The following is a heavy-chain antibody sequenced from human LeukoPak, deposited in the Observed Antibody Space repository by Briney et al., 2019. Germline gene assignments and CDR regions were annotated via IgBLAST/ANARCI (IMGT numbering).Heavy chain of an antibody. Sequence: PGRSLRLSCAASGFTFSSYSMNWVRQAPGKGLEWVSYISSSSSTIYYADSVKGRFTISRDNAKNSLYLQMNSLRAEDTAVYYCARGYYDSSGYFDYWGQGTLVTVSS. V-gene: IGHV3-48*04. D-gene: IGHD3-22*01. CDR1: GFTFSSYS. CDR3: ARGYYDSSGYFDY. J-gene: IGHJ4*02. CDR2: ISSSSSTI.